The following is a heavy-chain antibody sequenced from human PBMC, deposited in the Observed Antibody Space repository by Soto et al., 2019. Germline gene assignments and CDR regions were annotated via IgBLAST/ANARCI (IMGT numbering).Heavy chain of an antibody. CDR3: ARHHHYDSSHDAFDI. CDR2: IYPGDSDT. V-gene: IGHV5-51*01. Sequence: GESLKISCKGSGYSFTSYWIGWVRQMPGKGLEWMGIIYPGDSDTRYGPSFQGRVTISADKSISTAYLQWSSLKASDTAMYYCARHHHYDSSHDAFDIWGQGTMVTVSS. CDR1: GYSFTSYW. D-gene: IGHD3-22*01. J-gene: IGHJ3*02.